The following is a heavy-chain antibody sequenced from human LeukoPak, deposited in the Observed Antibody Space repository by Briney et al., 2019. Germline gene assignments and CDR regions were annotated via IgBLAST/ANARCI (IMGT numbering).Heavy chain of an antibody. D-gene: IGHD6-13*01. CDR3: ARHVVSSWPLYYYYYMDV. CDR2: IHYSGST. Sequence: PSETLSLTCTVSGGSISSYYWSWIRQPPGKGLEWIGYIHYSGSTHYNPSLKSRVTISVDTSKNQFSLKLTSVTAADTAVYYCARHVVSSWPLYYYYYMDVWGKGTTVTISS. V-gene: IGHV4-59*08. J-gene: IGHJ6*03. CDR1: GGSISSYY.